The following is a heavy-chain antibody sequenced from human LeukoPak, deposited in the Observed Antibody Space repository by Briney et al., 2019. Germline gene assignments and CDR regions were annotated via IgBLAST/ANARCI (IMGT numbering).Heavy chain of an antibody. CDR3: AKSRSLEYSSSSDF. Sequence: GGSLRLSCAASGFTFSSYSMNWVRQAPGKGLEWVSSISSSSSYIYYADSVRGRFTISRDNSKNTLNLQMNRLRAEDSAVYYCAKSRSLEYSSSSDFWGQGTLVTVSS. CDR1: GFTFSSYS. V-gene: IGHV3-21*04. D-gene: IGHD6-6*01. J-gene: IGHJ4*02. CDR2: ISSSSSYI.